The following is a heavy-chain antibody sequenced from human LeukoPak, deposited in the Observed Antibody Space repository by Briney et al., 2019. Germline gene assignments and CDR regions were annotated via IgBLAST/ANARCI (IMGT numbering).Heavy chain of an antibody. CDR1: GFTFSSYG. CDR3: AKEDYDSSGPGPFDY. D-gene: IGHD3-22*01. V-gene: IGHV3-30*02. CDR2: IRYDGSNK. Sequence: GGSLRLSCAASGFTFSSYGMHWVRQAPGKGPEWVAFIRYDGSNKYYADSVKGRFTTSRDNSKNTLYLQMNSLRAEDTAVYYCAKEDYDSSGPGPFDYWGQGTLVTVSS. J-gene: IGHJ4*02.